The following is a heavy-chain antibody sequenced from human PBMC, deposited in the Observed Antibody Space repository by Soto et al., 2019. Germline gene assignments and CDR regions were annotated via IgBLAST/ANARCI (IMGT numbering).Heavy chain of an antibody. J-gene: IGHJ6*02. Sequence: PSQTLSLTCAISGDSVSSDTAAWNWIRQSPSRGLEWLGRTYYRSQWYNDYAVSMKSRITINPDTPKNQFSLQLNSVTPEDAAVYYCARAKEYSSSSGMDVWGQGTTVTVSS. D-gene: IGHD6-6*01. CDR3: ARAKEYSSSSGMDV. CDR1: GDSVSSDTAA. V-gene: IGHV6-1*01. CDR2: TYYRSQWYN.